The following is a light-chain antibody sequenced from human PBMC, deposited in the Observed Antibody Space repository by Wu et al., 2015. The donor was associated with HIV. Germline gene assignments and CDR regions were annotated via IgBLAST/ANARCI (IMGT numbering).Light chain of an antibody. CDR3: QQLNSFPLT. Sequence: GDRVNITCRASQDISTYLAWYHRHQAKPLGSLSMMPPLCKVESRRDLVGSGSGAHFTLTISGLQREDFAVYFCQQLNSFPLTFGQGSRLEI. CDR2: MPP. V-gene: IGKV1-13*02. CDR1: QDISTY. J-gene: IGKJ5*01.